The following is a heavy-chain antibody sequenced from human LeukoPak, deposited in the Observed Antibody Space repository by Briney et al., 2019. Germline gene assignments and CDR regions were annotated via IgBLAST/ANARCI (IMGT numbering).Heavy chain of an antibody. CDR3: ARGYQRHFDY. V-gene: IGHV3-21*01. CDR2: ISSSSSYI. CDR1: GFTSSSYS. Sequence: GSLRLSCAASGFTSSSYSMNWVRQAPGKGLEWVSSISSSSSYIYYADSVKGRFTISRDNAKNSLYLQMNSLRAEDTAVYYCARGYQRHFDYWGQGTLATVSS. J-gene: IGHJ4*02. D-gene: IGHD2-2*01.